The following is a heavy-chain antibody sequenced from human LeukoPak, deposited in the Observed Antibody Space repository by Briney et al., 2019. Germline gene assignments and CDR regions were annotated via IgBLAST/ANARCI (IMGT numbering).Heavy chain of an antibody. V-gene: IGHV4-61*02. Sequence: PSQTLSLTCTVSGGSISSGSYYWSWIRQPAGKGLEWIGRIYTSGSTNYNPSLKSRVTISVDTSNNQFSLKLSSVTAADTAVYYCARGASSSWYYFDYWGQGALVTVSS. CDR1: GGSISSGSYY. J-gene: IGHJ4*02. D-gene: IGHD6-13*01. CDR2: IYTSGST. CDR3: ARGASSSWYYFDY.